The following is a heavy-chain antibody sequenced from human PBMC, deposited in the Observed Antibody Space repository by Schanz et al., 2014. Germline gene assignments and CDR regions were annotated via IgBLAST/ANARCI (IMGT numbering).Heavy chain of an antibody. CDR3: ARGRVVPAAPEFDY. CDR1: GYMYTSHF. J-gene: IGHJ4*02. V-gene: IGHV1-46*01. D-gene: IGHD2-2*01. Sequence: QVQLVQSGAEVEKPGASVTVSCKASGYMYTSHFLHWVRQAPGQGFEWIGLINPIDGSTTYPLRFHGRITMTRDTSTTTFYMDLSSLGSEDTAVYYCARGRVVPAAPEFDYWGQGILVTVSS. CDR2: INPIDGST.